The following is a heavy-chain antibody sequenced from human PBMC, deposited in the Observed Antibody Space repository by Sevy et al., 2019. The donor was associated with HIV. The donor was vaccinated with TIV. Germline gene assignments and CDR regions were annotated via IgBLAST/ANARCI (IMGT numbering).Heavy chain of an antibody. Sequence: GGSLRLSCAASGFTFSSYSIHWVRQVPGKGLVWVARLNGDGSDINYADSVGGRFTISRDNTKKTLYLQMSSLRGEDTAVYYCFVRIRDSSEIDYWGQGTLVTVSS. CDR1: GFTFSSYS. CDR2: LNGDGSDI. D-gene: IGHD6-6*01. V-gene: IGHV3-74*01. CDR3: FVRIRDSSEIDY. J-gene: IGHJ4*02.